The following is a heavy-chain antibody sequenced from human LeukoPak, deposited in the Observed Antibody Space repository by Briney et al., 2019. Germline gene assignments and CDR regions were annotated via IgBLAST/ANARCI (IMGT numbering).Heavy chain of an antibody. J-gene: IGHJ4*02. CDR2: IYSNGNT. CDR3: AKCYGDYIRYFDY. D-gene: IGHD4-17*01. V-gene: IGHV3-53*01. CDR1: GFTVSTNY. Sequence: GVSLRLSCAASGFTVSTNYMTWVRQAPGKGLEGVSLIYSNGNTYYTDSVKGRFTISRDNSKNTLYLQMNSLRAEDTAMYYCAKCYGDYIRYFDYWGQGTLVTVSS.